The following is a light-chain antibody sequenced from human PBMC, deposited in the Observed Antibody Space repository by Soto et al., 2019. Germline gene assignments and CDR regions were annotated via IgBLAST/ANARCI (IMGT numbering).Light chain of an antibody. CDR1: SSDVGSYNR. V-gene: IGLV2-18*02. CDR3: SSYTSSSPYV. J-gene: IGLJ1*01. CDR2: EVS. Sequence: QSALTQPPSVPGSPGQSVTISCTGTSSDVGSYNRVSWYQQPPGTAPKLMIYEVSNRPSGVPDRFSGSKSGNTASLTISGLQAEDEADYYCSSYTSSSPYVFVSGTKVTVL.